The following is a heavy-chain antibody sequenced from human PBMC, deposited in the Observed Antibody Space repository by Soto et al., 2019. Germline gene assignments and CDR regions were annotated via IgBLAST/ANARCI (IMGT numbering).Heavy chain of an antibody. CDR1: GFTFSSYG. CDR2: IWYDGSNK. CDR3: ARGADCSGGSCFLYGMDV. V-gene: IGHV3-33*01. Sequence: GGSLRLSCAASGFTFSSYGMHWVRQAPGKGLEWVAVIWYDGSNKYYADSVKGRFTISRNNSKNTLYLQMNSLAAEDTAVYYCARGADCSGGSCFLYGMDVWGQGTTVTVSS. J-gene: IGHJ6*02. D-gene: IGHD2-15*01.